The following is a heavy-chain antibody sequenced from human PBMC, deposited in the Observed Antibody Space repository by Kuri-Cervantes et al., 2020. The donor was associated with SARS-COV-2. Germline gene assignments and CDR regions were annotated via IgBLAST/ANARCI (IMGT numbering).Heavy chain of an antibody. V-gene: IGHV4-34*01. CDR1: GGSFSGYY. J-gene: IGHJ4*02. CDR2: INHSGST. Sequence: SQTLSLTCAVSGGSFSGYYWSWIRQPPGKGLEWIGEINHSGSTNYNPSLKSRVTISVDTSKNQFSLKLRSVTAADTAVYYCARRDYVWGSYRYQGEFDYWGQGTLVTCSS. CDR3: ARRDYVWGSYRYQGEFDY. D-gene: IGHD3-16*02.